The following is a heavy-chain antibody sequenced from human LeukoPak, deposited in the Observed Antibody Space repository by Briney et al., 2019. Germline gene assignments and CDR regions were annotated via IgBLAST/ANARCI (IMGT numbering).Heavy chain of an antibody. Sequence: SETLSLTCTVSGDSTSSRSYYWGWIRQPPGKGLEWIGSMYYSGSTYYNSSLKSRVTISGDTYKNQFSLKLSSVTAADTAVYYCARELGYCSGGSCYRYGFDPWGQGTLVTVSS. CDR1: GDSTSSRSYY. CDR2: MYYSGST. J-gene: IGHJ5*02. V-gene: IGHV4-39*02. CDR3: ARELGYCSGGSCYRYGFDP. D-gene: IGHD2-15*01.